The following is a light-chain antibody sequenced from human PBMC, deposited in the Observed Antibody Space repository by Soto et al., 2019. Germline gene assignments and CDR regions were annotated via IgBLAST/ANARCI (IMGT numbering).Light chain of an antibody. Sequence: QSALTQPASVSGSPGQSITISCTGTSSDVGGYNYDSWYQHHPGKAPKLMIYDVSNRPSGVSNRFSGSKSGNTASLTISGLQPEDEADYYCSSYTTSNTRQIVFGTGTKLTV. J-gene: IGLJ1*01. V-gene: IGLV2-14*03. CDR3: SSYTTSNTRQIV. CDR1: SSDVGGYNY. CDR2: DVS.